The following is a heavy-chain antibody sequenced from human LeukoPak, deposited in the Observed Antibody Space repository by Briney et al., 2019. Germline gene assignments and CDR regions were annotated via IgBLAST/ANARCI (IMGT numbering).Heavy chain of an antibody. CDR3: GRVRGSGNRLGYFDY. D-gene: IGHD3-10*01. J-gene: IGHJ4*02. V-gene: IGHV3-48*03. CDR1: GFTFSDYE. CDR2: IGCSGSTI. Sequence: GVSLRLFCAASGFTFSDYEMNWVRQAPGKGLECISYIGCSGSTIFYADSVKGRFTFSRDNAKNLMYLQMNGLRVEDMSVYYCGRVRGSGNRLGYFDYWGQGTLVTVSS.